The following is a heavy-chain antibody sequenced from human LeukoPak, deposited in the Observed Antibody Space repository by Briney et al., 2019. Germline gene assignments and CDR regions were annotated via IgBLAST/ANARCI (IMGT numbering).Heavy chain of an antibody. CDR1: GFTLSSYA. D-gene: IGHD2-2*03. CDR3: AKSGYCSSTSCYGHYYYYYGMDV. V-gene: IGHV3-23*01. CDR2: ISGSGGST. Sequence: PGGSLRLSCAASGFTLSSYAMRCVRQAPRKELLWVSAISGSGGSTYYADSVKGRFTISRDNSKNTLYLQMNSLRAEDTALYYCAKSGYCSSTSCYGHYYYYYGMDVWGQGTTVTVSS. J-gene: IGHJ6*02.